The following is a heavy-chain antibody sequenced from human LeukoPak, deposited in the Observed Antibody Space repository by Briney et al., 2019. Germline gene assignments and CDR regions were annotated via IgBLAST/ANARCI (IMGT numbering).Heavy chain of an antibody. CDR2: IYYSGST. D-gene: IGHD3-10*01. CDR3: ARGKPRGFGDIYAFNV. V-gene: IGHV4-39*07. Sequence: PSETLSLTCTVSGGSISSSSYYGGWIRQPPGKGLEWIGSIYYSGSTYYNPSLKGRVTMSVDKSKNYFSLKLTSVTAADTAVYYCARGKPRGFGDIYAFNVWGQGTMVTVSS. J-gene: IGHJ3*01. CDR1: GGSISSSSYY.